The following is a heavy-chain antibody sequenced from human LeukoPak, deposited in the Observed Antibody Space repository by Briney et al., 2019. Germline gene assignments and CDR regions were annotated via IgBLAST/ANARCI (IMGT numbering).Heavy chain of an antibody. CDR1: GYSFTTYW. Sequence: GESLKISCKGSGYSFTTYWIGWVRQMPGKGLEWMGIIYPGDSDTRYSPSFQGQVTISADKSISTAYLQWSSLKASDTAMYYCARHRADTAMVKDYYYYYMDVWGKGTTVTVSS. D-gene: IGHD5-18*01. J-gene: IGHJ6*03. CDR3: ARHRADTAMVKDYYYYYMDV. CDR2: IYPGDSDT. V-gene: IGHV5-51*01.